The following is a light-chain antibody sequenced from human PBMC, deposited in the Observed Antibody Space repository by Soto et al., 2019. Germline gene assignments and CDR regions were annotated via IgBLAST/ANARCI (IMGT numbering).Light chain of an antibody. V-gene: IGKV3-20*01. CDR3: QQYGSSSWT. Sequence: EIMLTQSPGTLSLSPGERATLSCRASQSVSSRYFAWYQQKPGQAPRLLIYGASSRATGIPDRFSGSGSGTDFTLTISRLEPEDFAVYYCQQYGSSSWTFGQGTKVEIK. CDR1: QSVSSRY. CDR2: GAS. J-gene: IGKJ1*01.